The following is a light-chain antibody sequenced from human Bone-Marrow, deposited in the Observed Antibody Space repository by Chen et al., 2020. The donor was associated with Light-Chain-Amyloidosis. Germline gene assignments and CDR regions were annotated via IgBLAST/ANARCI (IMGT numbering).Light chain of an antibody. J-gene: IGLJ2*01. Sequence: SYELTQPPSVSVSPGQTARITCSGDDLPTKYAYWYQQKPGQAPVLVIHRDTERPSGISERFSGSRSATTATLTISGGQAEDEADHHCQSADSSGTYEVIFGGGTKLTV. CDR3: QSADSSGTYEVI. V-gene: IGLV3-25*03. CDR1: DLPTKY. CDR2: RDT.